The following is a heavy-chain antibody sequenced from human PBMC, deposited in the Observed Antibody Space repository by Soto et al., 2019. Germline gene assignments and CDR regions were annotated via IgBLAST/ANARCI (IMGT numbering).Heavy chain of an antibody. D-gene: IGHD2-15*01. J-gene: IGHJ4*02. CDR1: VFTFSGYW. CDR2: INQGGGEK. Sequence: GSLRLACAASVFTFSGYWMAWVRQAPGKGLEWVANINQGGGEKYHVDSVKGRFTISRDNAENSLYLQMNSLRAEDTAVYYCARDATYCLDCWGQGTLVTVSS. V-gene: IGHV3-7*03. CDR3: ARDATYCLDC.